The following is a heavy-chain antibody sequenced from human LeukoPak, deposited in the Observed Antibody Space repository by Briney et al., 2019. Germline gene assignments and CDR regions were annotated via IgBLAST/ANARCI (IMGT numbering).Heavy chain of an antibody. CDR1: GFTFSSYS. D-gene: IGHD6-13*01. Sequence: GRSLRLSCAASGFTFSSYSTNWVRQAPGKGLEWVAVISYDGSNKYYADSVKGRFTISRDNSKNTLYLQMNSLRAEDTAVYYCARAYSSSWYLDYWGQGTLVTVSS. CDR2: ISYDGSNK. J-gene: IGHJ4*02. V-gene: IGHV3-30*03. CDR3: ARAYSSSWYLDY.